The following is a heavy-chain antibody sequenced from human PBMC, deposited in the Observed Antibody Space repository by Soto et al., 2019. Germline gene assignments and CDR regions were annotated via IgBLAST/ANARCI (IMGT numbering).Heavy chain of an antibody. Sequence: VQLVQSGAEVKKPGASVRISCTASGYPFTTYYIHWVRQAPGKGLEWVSSISSSSDYIYYADSVKGRFTISRDNAKNSLYLQMNSLSDEDTAVYYCASGGTTGTTATNWFDPWGQGTLVTVSS. CDR1: GYPFTTYY. CDR3: ASGGTTGTTATNWFDP. D-gene: IGHD1-1*01. J-gene: IGHJ5*02. CDR2: ISSSSDYI. V-gene: IGHV3-21*02.